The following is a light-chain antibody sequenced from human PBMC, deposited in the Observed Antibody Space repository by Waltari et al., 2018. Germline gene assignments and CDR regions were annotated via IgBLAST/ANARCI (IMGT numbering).Light chain of an antibody. CDR3: SSFTRSTTVI. CDR1: DSDIGAYNY. CDR2: EVS. J-gene: IGLJ2*01. V-gene: IGLV2-14*01. Sequence: QSALTQPASVSGSPGQSITISCTGTDSDIGAYNYVSWYQQHPGKAPKLLLYEVSARPSGISDHFSGSKSGNTASLTISGIQAEEASDYYCSSFTRSTTVIFGGGTKMTVL.